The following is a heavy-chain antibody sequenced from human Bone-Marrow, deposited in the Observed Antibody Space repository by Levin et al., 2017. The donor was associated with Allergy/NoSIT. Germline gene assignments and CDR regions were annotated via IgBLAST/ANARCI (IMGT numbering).Heavy chain of an antibody. V-gene: IGHV3-30-3*01. J-gene: IGHJ5*02. D-gene: IGHD3-22*01. Sequence: LSLTCAASRFAFNTFPMHWVRQPPGKGLEWVAAILSDGGNTFYADSVKGRFTISRDNLNNTLYLQMNSLGVEDTSTYFCARDLFYSNSSGLGNWFDPWGQGTLVTVSS. CDR1: RFAFNTFP. CDR2: ILSDGGNT. CDR3: ARDLFYSNSSGLGNWFDP.